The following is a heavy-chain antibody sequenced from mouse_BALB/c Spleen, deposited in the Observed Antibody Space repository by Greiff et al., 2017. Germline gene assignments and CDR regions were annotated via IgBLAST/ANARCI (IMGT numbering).Heavy chain of an antibody. V-gene: IGHV14-3*02. CDR1: GFNIKDTY. CDR3: ASSGTYYRYGFAY. Sequence: VQLQQSGAELVKPGASVKLSCTASGFNIKDTYMHWVKQRPEQGLEWIGRIDPANGNTKYDPKFQGKATITADTSSNTAYLQLSSLTSEDTAVYYCASSGTYYRYGFAYWGQGTLVTVSA. D-gene: IGHD2-14*01. J-gene: IGHJ3*01. CDR2: IDPANGNT.